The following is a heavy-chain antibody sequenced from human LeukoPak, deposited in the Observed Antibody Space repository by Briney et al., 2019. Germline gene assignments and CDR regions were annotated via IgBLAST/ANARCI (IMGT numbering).Heavy chain of an antibody. CDR2: ISAYNGNT. D-gene: IGHD6-19*01. J-gene: IGHJ5*02. CDR1: GYTFNTYG. V-gene: IGHV1-18*04. Sequence: ASVKVSCKASGYTFNTYGINWVRQAPGQGLEWMGWISAYNGNTNYAQNFQGRITLTTDTSTSTAYMDLTSLRFDDTAVYYCARDGRQWVPLNWFDPWGQGTLVIVPS. CDR3: ARDGRQWVPLNWFDP.